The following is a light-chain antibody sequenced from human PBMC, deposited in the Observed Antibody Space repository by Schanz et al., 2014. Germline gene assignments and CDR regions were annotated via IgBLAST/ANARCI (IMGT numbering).Light chain of an antibody. CDR1: QSVSSSY. Sequence: EIVLTQSPGTLSLSPGERATLSCRASQSVSSSYLAWYQQKPGQAPRLLIFAASSRATGIPNRFSGSGSGTDFTLTISSLEPEDFAVYYCQQRSNWPPAFGGGTKVEIK. CDR3: QQRSNWPPA. CDR2: AAS. J-gene: IGKJ4*01. V-gene: IGKV3D-20*02.